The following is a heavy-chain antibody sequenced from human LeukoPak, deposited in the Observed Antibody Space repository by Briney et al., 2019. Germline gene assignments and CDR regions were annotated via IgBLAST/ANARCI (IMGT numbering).Heavy chain of an antibody. D-gene: IGHD2-15*01. CDR1: GDSMSSSRFS. CDR2: SYHGGST. V-gene: IGHV4-30-2*01. CDR3: ARMVVDVTRWFDP. J-gene: IGHJ5*02. Sequence: SETLSLTCDVSGDSMSSSRFSWSWIRQTPWKGLEWIGYSYHGGSTHYNPSLKSRVTISVDRSKKQFSLNLNSMTAADTAVYYCARMVVDVTRWFDPWGQGILVTVSS.